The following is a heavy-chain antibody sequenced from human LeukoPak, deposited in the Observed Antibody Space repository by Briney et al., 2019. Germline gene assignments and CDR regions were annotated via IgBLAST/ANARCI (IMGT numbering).Heavy chain of an antibody. D-gene: IGHD6-13*01. CDR3: ANLSSSWYLVDP. Sequence: SETLSLTCAVYGGSFSGYYWSWIRQPPGKGLEWIGEINHSGSTNYNPSLKSRVTISVDTSKNQFSLKLSSVTAADTAVYYCANLSSSWYLVDPWGQGTLVTVSS. CDR2: INHSGST. J-gene: IGHJ5*02. CDR1: GGSFSGYY. V-gene: IGHV4-34*01.